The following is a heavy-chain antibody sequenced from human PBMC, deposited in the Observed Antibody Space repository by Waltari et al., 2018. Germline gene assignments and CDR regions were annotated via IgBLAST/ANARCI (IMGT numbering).Heavy chain of an antibody. CDR2: IIPIFGTA. Sequence: QVQLVQSGAEVKKPGSSVKVSCKASGGTFGSYAISWVRQAPGQVIEWMGGIIPIFGTANYAQKFQGRVTITTDESTSTAYMELSSLRSEDTAVYYCAGPTSFGIGAFDIWGQGTMVTVSS. CDR1: GGTFGSYA. D-gene: IGHD3-10*01. J-gene: IGHJ3*02. CDR3: AGPTSFGIGAFDI. V-gene: IGHV1-69*05.